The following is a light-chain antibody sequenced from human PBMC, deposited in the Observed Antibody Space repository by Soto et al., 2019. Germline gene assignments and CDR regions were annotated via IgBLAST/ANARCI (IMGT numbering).Light chain of an antibody. CDR3: SSYAASNNFYFV. Sequence: QSVLTQPPSASGSPGQSVTISCTGTSSDGGGYNYVSWYQQYPGRAPKLMIYEVTKRPSGVPDRFSGSKSGNTASLTVSGLQADDEADYYCSSYAASNNFYFVFGGGTKVTV. CDR1: SSDGGGYNY. V-gene: IGLV2-8*01. CDR2: EVT. J-gene: IGLJ3*02.